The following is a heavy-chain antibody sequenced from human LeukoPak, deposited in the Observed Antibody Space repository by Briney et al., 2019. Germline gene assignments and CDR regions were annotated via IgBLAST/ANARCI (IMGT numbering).Heavy chain of an antibody. J-gene: IGHJ4*02. V-gene: IGHV4-34*01. Sequence: SETLSLTCAVYGGSFSGYHWSWIRQPPGKGLEWIGEINHSGSTNYNPSLKSRVTISVDTSKNQFSLKLSSVTAADTAVYYCARAPRRGYSYDHYYFDYWGQGTLVTVSS. CDR1: GGSFSGYH. CDR2: INHSGST. D-gene: IGHD5-18*01. CDR3: ARAPRRGYSYDHYYFDY.